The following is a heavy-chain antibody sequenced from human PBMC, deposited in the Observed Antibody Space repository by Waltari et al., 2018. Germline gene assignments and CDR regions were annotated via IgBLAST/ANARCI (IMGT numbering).Heavy chain of an antibody. V-gene: IGHV4-59*01. CDR1: GSSISSYY. J-gene: IGHJ6*03. CDR3: ARAFLFGFGELLPHGMDV. CDR2: IYYSGST. Sequence: QVQMQESGAGLVKHSETLSLTCTVSGSSISSYYWSWIRQPPGKGLEWIGYIYYSGSTNYNPSLKSRVTISVDTSKIQFSLKLSSVTAADTAVYYCARAFLFGFGELLPHGMDVWGKGTTVTVSS. D-gene: IGHD3-10*01.